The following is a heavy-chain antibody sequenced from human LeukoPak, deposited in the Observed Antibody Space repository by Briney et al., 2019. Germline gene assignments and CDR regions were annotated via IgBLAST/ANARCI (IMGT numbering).Heavy chain of an antibody. Sequence: SSETLSLTCTVSGGSMSSYYWSWIRQSPGKGLEWIAYIYYSGSTNYNPSLKSRVTISVDTSKNQFSLKLSSVTAADTAVYYCARGPHSANWTDWYLDYWGQGTLVTVSS. CDR1: GGSMSSYY. J-gene: IGHJ4*02. V-gene: IGHV4-59*12. CDR3: ARGPHSANWTDWYLDY. D-gene: IGHD1-20*01. CDR2: IYYSGST.